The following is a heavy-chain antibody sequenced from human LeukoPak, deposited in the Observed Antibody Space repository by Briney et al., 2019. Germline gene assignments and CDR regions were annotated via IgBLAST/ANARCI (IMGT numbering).Heavy chain of an antibody. CDR2: ISSSSSTI. D-gene: IGHD1-26*01. V-gene: IGHV3-48*01. CDR1: GFTFSSYR. Sequence: PGGSLRLSCAASGFTFSSYRMNWVRQAPGKGLEWVSYISSSSSTIYYADSVKGRFTISRDNAKNSLYLQMNSLRAEDTAVYYCARDGSSDYFDYWGQGTLVTVSS. CDR3: ARDGSSDYFDY. J-gene: IGHJ4*02.